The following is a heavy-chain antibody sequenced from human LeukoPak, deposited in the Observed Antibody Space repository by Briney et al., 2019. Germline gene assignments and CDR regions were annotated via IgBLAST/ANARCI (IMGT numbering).Heavy chain of an antibody. CDR2: ISYDGNNK. CDR3: AKGLQVAEPPDY. Sequence: GRSLRQFRAASGFSFSNYFMYWVRQAPRKGLEWVAVISYDGNNKYYADSVKGRFTISRDNSKNTLYLQMSSLRGEDTAAYYCAKGLQVAEPPDYWGQGILVTVSS. J-gene: IGHJ4*02. V-gene: IGHV3-30*18. CDR1: GFSFSNYF. D-gene: IGHD2-15*01.